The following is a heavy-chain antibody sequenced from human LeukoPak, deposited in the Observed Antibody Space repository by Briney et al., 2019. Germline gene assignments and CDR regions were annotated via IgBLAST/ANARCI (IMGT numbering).Heavy chain of an antibody. CDR3: ARDLYYDGSELPYYFDY. D-gene: IGHD3-10*01. CDR1: GFTFSSYA. J-gene: IGHJ4*02. CDR2: ISYDGSNK. V-gene: IGHV3-30*04. Sequence: PGGSLRLSCAASGFTFSSYAMHWVRQAPGKGLEWVAVISYDGSNKYYADSVKGRFTISRDNSKNTLYLQMNSLRAEDTAVYYCARDLYYDGSELPYYFDYWGQGTLVTVSS.